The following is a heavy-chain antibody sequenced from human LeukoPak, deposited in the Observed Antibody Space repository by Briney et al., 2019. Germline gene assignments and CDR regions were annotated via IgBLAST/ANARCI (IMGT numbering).Heavy chain of an antibody. Sequence: SETLSLTCTVSGGSISSYYWSWIRQPPGKGLEWIGYIYYSGSTNYNPSLKSRLTISVDTSKNQFSLKLSSVTAADTALYYCAREHASYYYDSSGYPTPGAFDIWGQGTMVTVSS. CDR1: GGSISSYY. CDR2: IYYSGST. D-gene: IGHD3-22*01. CDR3: AREHASYYYDSSGYPTPGAFDI. V-gene: IGHV4-59*01. J-gene: IGHJ3*02.